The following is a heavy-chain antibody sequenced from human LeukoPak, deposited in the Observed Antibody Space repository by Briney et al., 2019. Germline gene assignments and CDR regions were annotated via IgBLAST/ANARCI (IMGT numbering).Heavy chain of an antibody. V-gene: IGHV3-21*01. CDR2: ISSSSSYI. D-gene: IGHD6-6*01. CDR3: ARGRGIAARPFDY. Sequence: GGSLRLSCAASGFTFSSYSMNWVRQAPGKGLEWVSSISSSSSYIYYADSVKGRFTISRDNAKNSLYLQMNSLRAEDTAVYYCARGRGIAARPFDYWGQGTLVTVSS. CDR1: GFTFSSYS. J-gene: IGHJ4*02.